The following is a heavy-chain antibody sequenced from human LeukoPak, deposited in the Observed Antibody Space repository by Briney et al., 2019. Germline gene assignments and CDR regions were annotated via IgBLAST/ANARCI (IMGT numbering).Heavy chain of an antibody. J-gene: IGHJ4*02. V-gene: IGHV4-59*08. CDR2: IYYSGST. CDR1: GGSISSYY. Sequence: SETLSLTCTVSGGSISSYYWSWIRQPPGKGLEWIGYIYYSGSTNYNPSPKSPVTISVDTSKTQFSLKLSSVTAADTAVYYCARGLYCSGGSCYPGYFDYWGQGTLVTVSS. D-gene: IGHD2-15*01. CDR3: ARGLYCSGGSCYPGYFDY.